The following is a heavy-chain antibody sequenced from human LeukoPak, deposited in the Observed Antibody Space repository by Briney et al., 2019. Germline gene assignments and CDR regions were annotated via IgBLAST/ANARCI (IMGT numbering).Heavy chain of an antibody. J-gene: IGHJ4*02. CDR2: ISYDGSDL. CDR3: ARDWRYCTSDSCYGAFDY. Sequence: PGRSLRLSCAASGFTFSHYALNWVRQTPGKGLEWVATISYDGSDLFYADSVKGRFTIYRDKSKNMLYLQMNSLRVEDTALYYCARDWRYCTSDSCYGAFDYWGQGTLVTVSS. V-gene: IGHV3-30*04. CDR1: GFTFSHYA. D-gene: IGHD2-2*01.